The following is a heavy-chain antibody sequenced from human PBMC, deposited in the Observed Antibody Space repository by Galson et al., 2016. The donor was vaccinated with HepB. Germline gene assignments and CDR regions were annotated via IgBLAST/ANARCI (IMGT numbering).Heavy chain of an antibody. CDR3: AKDRGFYSSTWY. J-gene: IGHJ4*02. V-gene: IGHV3-23*01. CDR2: ISGSGGGT. D-gene: IGHD6-13*01. Sequence: SLRLSCAASGFTFSSYAMSWVRQAPGKGLEWVSAISGSGGGTYYADSVKGRFTISRDNSKNTLYLQMNSPRAEDTAVYYCAKDRGFYSSTWYWGQGTLVTVSS. CDR1: GFTFSSYA.